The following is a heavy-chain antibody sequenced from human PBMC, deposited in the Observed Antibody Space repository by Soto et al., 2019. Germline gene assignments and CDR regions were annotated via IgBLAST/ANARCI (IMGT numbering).Heavy chain of an antibody. V-gene: IGHV3-9*01. Sequence: GGSLRLSCGASGFTFDAYAMHWVRQVPGKGLEWVSGISWDSGSMVYADSVKGRFTISRDNAKNSLYLQMNSLRAEDTALYYCAKARSVGQQVNNFDYWGQGTLVTVSS. D-gene: IGHD6-13*01. CDR3: AKARSVGQQVNNFDY. J-gene: IGHJ4*02. CDR1: GFTFDAYA. CDR2: ISWDSGSM.